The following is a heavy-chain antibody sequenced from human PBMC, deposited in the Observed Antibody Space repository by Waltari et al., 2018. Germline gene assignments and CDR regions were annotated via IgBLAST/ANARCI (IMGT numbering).Heavy chain of an antibody. D-gene: IGHD3-16*01. CDR3: AKDQGGLDP. V-gene: IGHV3-43D*04. Sequence: EVQLGESGGVVVQPGGSLRLSCAASGFTSDDYAMHWVRQAPGKGLDGVSLIGWDGGRTDYADTVKGRFTISRDNSKNSLYLQMNSLRAEDTALYYCAKDQGGLDPWGQGTLVTVSS. J-gene: IGHJ5*02. CDR2: IGWDGGRT. CDR1: GFTSDDYA.